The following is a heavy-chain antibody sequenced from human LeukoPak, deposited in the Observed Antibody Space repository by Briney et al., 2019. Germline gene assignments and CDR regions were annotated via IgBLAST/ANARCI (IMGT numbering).Heavy chain of an antibody. D-gene: IGHD6-19*01. CDR2: IYYSGST. Sequence: SETLSLTCTVSGGSISSYYWSWIRQPPGKGLEWIGHIYYSGSTNYNPSLKSRVTISVDTSKNQFSLKLSSVTAADTAVYYCARAPRYSSGWYYFDYWGQGTLVTVSS. V-gene: IGHV4-59*01. CDR1: GGSISSYY. CDR3: ARAPRYSSGWYYFDY. J-gene: IGHJ4*02.